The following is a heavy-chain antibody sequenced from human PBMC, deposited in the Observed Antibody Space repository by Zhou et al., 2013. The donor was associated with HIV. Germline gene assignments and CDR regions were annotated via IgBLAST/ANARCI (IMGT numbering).Heavy chain of an antibody. CDR2: INPNTGRT. Sequence: QVQLEQPGAEVRKPGAPVELTCQASGYSFTFYSMHWVRQAPGQGLEWVGRINPNTGRTSLAQKFQGRVTMTRDTSTRTVYMELANLQSDDTAEYSCARDVDDFWGGPPDYWGQGSLVYVSS. CDR1: GYSFTFYS. CDR3: ARDVDDFWGGPPDY. J-gene: IGHJ4*02. D-gene: IGHD3-3*01. V-gene: IGHV1-46*01.